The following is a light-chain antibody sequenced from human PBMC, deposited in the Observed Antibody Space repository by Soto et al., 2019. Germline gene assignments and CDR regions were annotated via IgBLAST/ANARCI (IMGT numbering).Light chain of an antibody. J-gene: IGLJ2*01. CDR2: DVT. CDR3: TSYAGSSIPVV. CDR1: SSDVGKYNF. V-gene: IGLV2-8*01. Sequence: QSALTQPPSASGSPGQSVTISCTGASSDVGKYNFVSWYQQHPGKAPKLMINDVTERPSGVPDRFSGSKSGNTASLTVSGLQAEDEADYYCTSYAGSSIPVVFGGGTKVTVL.